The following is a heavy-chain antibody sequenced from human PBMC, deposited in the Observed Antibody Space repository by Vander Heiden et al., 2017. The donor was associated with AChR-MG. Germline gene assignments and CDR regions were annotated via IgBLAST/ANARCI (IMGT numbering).Heavy chain of an antibody. CDR2: IRSKAYGGTT. V-gene: IGHV3-49*04. CDR3: TRGYDYYDSSGYYPY. CDR1: GFTFGAYA. D-gene: IGHD3-22*01. J-gene: IGHJ4*02. Sequence: EVQLVESGVGLVQPGRSLRLSCTASGFTFGAYAMGWVRQAPGKGLEWVGFIRSKAYGGTTEYAASVKGRFTISRDDSKSIAYLQMNSLKTEDTAVYYCTRGYDYYDSSGYYPYWGQGPLVTDSS.